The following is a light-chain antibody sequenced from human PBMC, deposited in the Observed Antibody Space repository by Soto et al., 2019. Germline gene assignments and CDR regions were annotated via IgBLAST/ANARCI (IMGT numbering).Light chain of an antibody. CDR1: SSDVGRYNY. J-gene: IGLJ1*01. CDR3: SSHGGSNPVYV. Sequence: QSALTQPASVSGSPGQSITISCTGTSSDVGRYNYVSWYQQHPGKAPKLLIHEVSNRPSGVSNRFSGFKSGNTASLTISGLQAEDEADYYCSSHGGSNPVYVFGSGTKVTVL. V-gene: IGLV2-14*03. CDR2: EVS.